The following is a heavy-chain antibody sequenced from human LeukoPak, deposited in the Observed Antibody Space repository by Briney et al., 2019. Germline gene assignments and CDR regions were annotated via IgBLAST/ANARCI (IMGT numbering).Heavy chain of an antibody. J-gene: IGHJ4*02. V-gene: IGHV1-24*01. D-gene: IGHD3-22*01. CDR1: GCTLTELS. CDR3: ATESYDSSGYYPRLDY. Sequence: ASVKVSCKVSGCTLTELSMHWVRQAPGKGLEWMGGFDPEDGETIYAQKFQGRVTMTEDTSTDTAYMELSSLRSEDTAVYYCATESYDSSGYYPRLDYWGQGTLVTVSS. CDR2: FDPEDGET.